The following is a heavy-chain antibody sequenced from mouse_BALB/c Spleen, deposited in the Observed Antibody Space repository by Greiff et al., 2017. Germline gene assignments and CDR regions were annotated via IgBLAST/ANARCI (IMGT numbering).Heavy chain of an antibody. V-gene: IGHV3-2*02. CDR1: GYSITSDYA. J-gene: IGHJ2*01. CDR3: ARQGWDYFDY. D-gene: IGHD1-1*02. Sequence: QRVESGPGLVKPSQSLSLTCTVTGYSITSDYAWNWIRQFPGNKLEWMGYISYSGSTSYNPSLKSRISITRDTSKNQFFLQLNSVTTEDTATYYCARQGWDYFDYWGQGTTLTVSS. CDR2: ISYSGST.